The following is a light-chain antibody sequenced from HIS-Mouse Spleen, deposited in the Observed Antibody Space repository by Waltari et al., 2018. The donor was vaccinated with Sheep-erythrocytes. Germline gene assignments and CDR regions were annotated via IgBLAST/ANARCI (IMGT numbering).Light chain of an antibody. CDR1: ALPKQY. J-gene: IGLJ1*01. CDR2: KDS. Sequence: SYELTQPPSVSVSPGQTARITCPGDALPKQYAYWYQQKPGQAPGLVIYKDSERPSGIPERFSGSSSGTTVTLTISGAQAEDEADYYCQSADSSGTYVFGTGTKVTVL. V-gene: IGLV3-25*03. CDR3: QSADSSGTYV.